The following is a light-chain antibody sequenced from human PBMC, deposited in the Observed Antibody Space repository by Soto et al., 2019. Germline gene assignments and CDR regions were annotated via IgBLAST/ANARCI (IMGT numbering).Light chain of an antibody. CDR1: QSVNSR. Sequence: DIQMTQSPSTLSASVGDRATITCRASQSVNSRLAWYQQKPGKAPKLLIYKVSTLDSGVPSRFSGSGSGTEFTLTISSQQPDDFATYYCQQYNSYLYSFGQGTKLEIQ. V-gene: IGKV1-5*03. CDR2: KVS. CDR3: QQYNSYLYS. J-gene: IGKJ2*01.